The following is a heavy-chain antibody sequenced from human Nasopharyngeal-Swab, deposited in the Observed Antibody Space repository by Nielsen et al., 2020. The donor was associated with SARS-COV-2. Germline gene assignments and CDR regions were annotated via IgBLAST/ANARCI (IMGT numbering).Heavy chain of an antibody. D-gene: IGHD6-19*01. V-gene: IGHV1-8*03. CDR2: MNPNSGNT. Sequence: WVRQAPGQGLEWMGWMNPNSGNTGYAQKFQGRVTITADESTSTAYMELSSLRSEDTAVYYCASTPYSSGWYGPRSANYGMDVWGQGTTVTVSS. CDR3: ASTPYSSGWYGPRSANYGMDV. J-gene: IGHJ6*02.